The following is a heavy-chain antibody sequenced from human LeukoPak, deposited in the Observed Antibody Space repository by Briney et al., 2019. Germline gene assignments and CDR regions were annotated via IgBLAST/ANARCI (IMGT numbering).Heavy chain of an antibody. CDR3: AGGYSSSPPRNYYGMDV. Sequence: PSETLSLTCTVSGGSISSYYWSWIRQPAGKGLEWIGYIYYSGSTYYNPSLKSRVTISVDTSKNQFSLKLSSVTAADTAVYYCAGGYSSSPPRNYYGMDVWGQGTKVTVS. V-gene: IGHV4-59*06. CDR2: IYYSGST. D-gene: IGHD6-13*01. CDR1: GGSISSYY. J-gene: IGHJ6*02.